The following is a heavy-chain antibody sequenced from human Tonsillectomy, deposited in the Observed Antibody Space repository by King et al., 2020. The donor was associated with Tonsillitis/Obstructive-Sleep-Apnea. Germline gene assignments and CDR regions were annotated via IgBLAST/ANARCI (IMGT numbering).Heavy chain of an antibody. CDR3: ARDGDAADFYYMDV. D-gene: IGHD7-27*01. CDR2: LNPSGGST. J-gene: IGHJ6*03. CDR1: GYTFTTYY. Sequence: QLVQSGAEVKKPGASVKISCEASGYTFTTYYIHWVRQAPGQGLEWMGILNPSGGSTSYPHKFQGRVTMTRDTSTSTVYMELSSLRFGDTAVYYCARDGDAADFYYMDVWGKGTTVTVSS. V-gene: IGHV1-46*01.